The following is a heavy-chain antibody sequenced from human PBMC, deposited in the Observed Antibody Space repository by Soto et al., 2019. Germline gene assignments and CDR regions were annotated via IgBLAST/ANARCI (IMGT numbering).Heavy chain of an antibody. CDR2: ISDDSSYI. Sequence: GGSLRLSCAASGSMFSAYTMNWVRQAPGKGLEWLSSISDDSSYIDYADSLRGRFTVSRDNARNSLYLQIDSLGVEDTAVYYCATPYYFNHWGPGTLVTVS. V-gene: IGHV3-21*06. CDR1: GSMFSAYT. J-gene: IGHJ1*01. D-gene: IGHD3-16*01. CDR3: ATPYYFNH.